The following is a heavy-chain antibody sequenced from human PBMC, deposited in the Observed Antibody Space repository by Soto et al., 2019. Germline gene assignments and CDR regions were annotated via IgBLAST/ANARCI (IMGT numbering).Heavy chain of an antibody. CDR1: GGSISSGDYY. J-gene: IGHJ5*02. CDR2: IYYSGIT. D-gene: IGHD3-3*01. Sequence: QVQLQEPGPGLVKPSQTLSLTCTVSGGSISSGDYYWSWIRQHPGKGLEWIGYIYYSGITYYNPSLKSRVTISVDTSKNQFSLKLSSVTAADTAVYYCARWWSGSRQGFDPWGQGTLVTVSS. V-gene: IGHV4-31*03. CDR3: ARWWSGSRQGFDP.